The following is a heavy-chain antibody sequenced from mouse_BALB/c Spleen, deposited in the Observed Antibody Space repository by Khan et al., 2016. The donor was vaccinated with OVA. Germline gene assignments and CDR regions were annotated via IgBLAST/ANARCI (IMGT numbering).Heavy chain of an antibody. J-gene: IGHJ4*01. D-gene: IGHD2-1*01. V-gene: IGHV3-1*02. CDR1: GYSITSGYS. CDR3: ARDGNYMDY. Sequence: EVQLQESGPDLVKPSQSLSLTCTVTGYSITSGYSWHWIRQFPGNKLEWMGYIYHSGSINYNPSLKSRFSITRNTSKNLFFLQLNSVTTEDTATYYCARDGNYMDYWGQGTSVTVSS. CDR2: IYHSGSI.